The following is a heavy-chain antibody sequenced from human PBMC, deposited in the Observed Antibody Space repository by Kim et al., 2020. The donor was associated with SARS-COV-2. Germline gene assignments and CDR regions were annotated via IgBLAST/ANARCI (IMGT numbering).Heavy chain of an antibody. Sequence: SETLSLTCTVSGGSMNDYYWNWIQQPPGKGLEWIGYMHHSGSTSYNPSLKSRVTISVDTSKNQFSLKVTSVTAADTAVYYCARARQLRGGLDYWGRGTL. CDR2: MHHSGST. CDR1: GGSMNDYY. D-gene: IGHD6-6*01. CDR3: ARARQLRGGLDY. V-gene: IGHV4-59*12. J-gene: IGHJ4*02.